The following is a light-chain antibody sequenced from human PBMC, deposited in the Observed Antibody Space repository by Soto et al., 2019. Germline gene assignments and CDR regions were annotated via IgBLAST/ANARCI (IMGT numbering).Light chain of an antibody. CDR1: QSVSGY. CDR2: DAS. J-gene: IGKJ4*01. V-gene: IGKV3-11*01. CDR3: QQRSNWPYLT. Sequence: EIVLTQSPDTLSLSPGERATLSCRASQSVSGYLGWYQQKPGQAPRLLIYDASNRAYGVPARFRGSGSGTYFTLTIASLEPDDFAVYYCQQRSNWPYLTFGGGTRV.